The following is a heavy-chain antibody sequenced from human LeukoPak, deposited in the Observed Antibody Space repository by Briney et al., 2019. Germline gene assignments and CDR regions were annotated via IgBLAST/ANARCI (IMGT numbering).Heavy chain of an antibody. CDR1: GGSISSDY. CDR3: AIAWGSGSYPVSYYYYYMDV. Sequence: SETLSLTCTVSGGSISSDYWSWIRQPDGKGLEWIGRIYTSGSTNYNPSLKSRVSMSVDTSTNQFSLKLSSVTAADTAVYYCAIAWGSGSYPVSYYYYYMDVWGKGTTVTVSS. CDR2: IYTSGST. J-gene: IGHJ6*03. D-gene: IGHD1-26*01. V-gene: IGHV4-4*07.